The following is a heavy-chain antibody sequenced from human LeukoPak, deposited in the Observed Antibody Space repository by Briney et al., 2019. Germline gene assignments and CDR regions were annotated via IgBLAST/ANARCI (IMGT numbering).Heavy chain of an antibody. CDR2: IYSGGST. V-gene: IGHV3-53*01. CDR3: ARAGTTGDFNY. J-gene: IGHJ4*02. D-gene: IGHD4-11*01. Sequence: GGSLRLSCAASGFTVSSNYMSWVRQAPGKGLEWVSVIYSGGSTYYADSVKGRFTISRDNSKNTLYLQMNSLSAEDTAVYYCARAGTTGDFNYWGQGTLVTVSS. CDR1: GFTVSSNY.